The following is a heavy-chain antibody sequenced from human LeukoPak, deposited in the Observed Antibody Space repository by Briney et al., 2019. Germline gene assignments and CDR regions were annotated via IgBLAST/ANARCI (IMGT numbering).Heavy chain of an antibody. V-gene: IGHV1-69*05. CDR2: IIPIFGTA. D-gene: IGHD6-13*01. Sequence: GASVKVSCKASGGTFSSYAISWVRQAPGQGLEWMGGIIPIFGTANYAQKFQGRVTITTDESTSTAYMELSSLRSEDTAVYYCAREAEVGIAAAGPFGYWGQGTLVTVSS. CDR1: GGTFSSYA. J-gene: IGHJ4*02. CDR3: AREAEVGIAAAGPFGY.